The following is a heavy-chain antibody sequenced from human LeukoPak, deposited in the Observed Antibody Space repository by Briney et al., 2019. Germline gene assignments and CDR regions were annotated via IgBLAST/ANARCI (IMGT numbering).Heavy chain of an antibody. D-gene: IGHD6-13*01. CDR2: INPNSGGT. CDR3: ARTYSSSWYWYYGMDV. J-gene: IGHJ6*02. V-gene: IGHV1-2*02. Sequence: ASVKVSCKASGYTFTGYYMHWVRQAPGQGLEWMGWINPNSGGTNYAQKFQGRVTMTRDTSISTAYMELSGLRSDDTAVYYCARTYSSSWYWYYGMDVWGQGTTVTVSS. CDR1: GYTFTGYY.